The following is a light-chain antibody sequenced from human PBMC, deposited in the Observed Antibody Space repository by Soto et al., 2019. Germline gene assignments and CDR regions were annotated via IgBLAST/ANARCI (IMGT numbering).Light chain of an antibody. V-gene: IGKV1-5*01. Sequence: DIQMTPSPSTLSAFVGDRVTITCRASQSIGRWLAWYQQKPGKAPKLLIYDASSLESGVPSRFSGSGSGTEFTLTISSLQPDDFATYYCQQYNVYSRAFGQGTKVDIK. J-gene: IGKJ1*01. CDR3: QQYNVYSRA. CDR1: QSIGRW. CDR2: DAS.